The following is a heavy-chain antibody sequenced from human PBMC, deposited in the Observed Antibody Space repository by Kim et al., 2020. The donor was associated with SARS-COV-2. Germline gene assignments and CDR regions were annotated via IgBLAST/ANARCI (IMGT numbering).Heavy chain of an antibody. Sequence: SETLSLTCAVYGGSFSGFSWTWIRQSPGRGLEWLGQNKDDGSTNYNPSLKSRVTISVDTSKNQISLTLSSVTAADTGVYYCARGAPGYWGQGTLVTVSS. V-gene: IGHV4-34*01. J-gene: IGHJ4*02. CDR1: GGSFSGFS. CDR2: NKDDGST. CDR3: ARGAPGY.